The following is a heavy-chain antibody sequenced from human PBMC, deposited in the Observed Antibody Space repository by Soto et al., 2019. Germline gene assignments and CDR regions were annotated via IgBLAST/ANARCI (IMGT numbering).Heavy chain of an antibody. CDR3: ARGETYSYWYFDL. CDR2: IYHSGST. J-gene: IGHJ2*01. V-gene: IGHV4-59*01. CDR1: GGSISRYY. D-gene: IGHD3-16*01. Sequence: QVQLQESGPGLVKPSETLSLTCTVSGGSISRYYWSWIRQTPGKGLEWIGYIYHSGSTNYNPSLKSRVTRSVDTSKNQFSLKVRSVTAADTAVYYCARGETYSYWYFDLWGRGTLVTVSS.